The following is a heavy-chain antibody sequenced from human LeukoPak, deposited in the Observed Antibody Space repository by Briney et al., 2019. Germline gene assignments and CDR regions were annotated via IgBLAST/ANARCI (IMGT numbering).Heavy chain of an antibody. V-gene: IGHV4-59*01. J-gene: IGHJ4*02. CDR3: AGRVYGAYFDF. D-gene: IGHD4-17*01. CDR2: RQSNGYT. CDR1: GDSLSGYY. Sequence: SETLSLTCTVSGDSLSGYYWSWLRQPPGKGLEWIAYRQSNGYTEYYPSLMSRVTISLDTSKRQLSLKLTSVTAADTAVYYCAGRVYGAYFDFWGQGTLVTVSS.